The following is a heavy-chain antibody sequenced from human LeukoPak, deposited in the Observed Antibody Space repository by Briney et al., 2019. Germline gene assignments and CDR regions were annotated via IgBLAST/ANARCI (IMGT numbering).Heavy chain of an antibody. V-gene: IGHV3-21*01. CDR1: GFTFSNYN. D-gene: IGHD3-9*01. Sequence: GGSLRLSCAASGFTFSNYNMNWVRQAPGKGLEWVSSISSSSTYIYYADSVKGRFTISRDNAKNSLYLQMNSLRAEDTAVYYCARGANYVILTGYLDYWGQGTLVTVSS. CDR3: ARGANYVILTGYLDY. CDR2: ISSSSTYI. J-gene: IGHJ4*02.